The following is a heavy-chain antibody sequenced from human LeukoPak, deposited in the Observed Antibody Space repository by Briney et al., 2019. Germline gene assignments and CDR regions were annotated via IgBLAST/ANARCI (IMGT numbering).Heavy chain of an antibody. Sequence: EASVKVSCKASGYTFSGYYMHWVRQAPGQGLEWMGWINPNSGGTNYAQKFQGRVTMTRDTSISTAYMELSRLRSDDTAVYYCARDFPTYYYDSSGWDAFDIWGQGTMVTVSS. D-gene: IGHD3-22*01. CDR1: GYTFSGYY. CDR2: INPNSGGT. V-gene: IGHV1-2*02. J-gene: IGHJ3*02. CDR3: ARDFPTYYYDSSGWDAFDI.